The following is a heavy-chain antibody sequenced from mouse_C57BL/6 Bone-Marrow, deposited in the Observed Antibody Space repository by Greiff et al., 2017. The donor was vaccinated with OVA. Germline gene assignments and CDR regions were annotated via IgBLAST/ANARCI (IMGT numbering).Heavy chain of an antibody. J-gene: IGHJ3*01. CDR3: APGVWFAY. CDR1: GYTFTSYG. Sequence: QVQLKESGAELARPGASVKLSCKASGYTFTSYGISWVKQRTGQGLEWIGEIYPRSGNTYYNEKFKGKATLTADKSSSTAYMELRSLTSEDSAVYFCAPGVWFAYWGQGTLVTVSA. V-gene: IGHV1-81*01. D-gene: IGHD3-1*01. CDR2: IYPRSGNT.